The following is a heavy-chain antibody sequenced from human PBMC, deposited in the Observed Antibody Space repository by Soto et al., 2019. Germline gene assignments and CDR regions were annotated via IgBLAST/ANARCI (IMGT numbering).Heavy chain of an antibody. CDR3: ARDHPRGYYDSSGYLDAFDI. CDR1: GGTFSSYA. V-gene: IGHV1-69*13. J-gene: IGHJ3*02. Sequence: GASVKVSCKASGGTFSSYAISWVRQAPGQGLEWMGGIIPIFGTANYAQKFQGRVMITADESTSTAYMELSSLRSEDTAVYYCARDHPRGYYDSSGYLDAFDIWGQGTMVTVSS. CDR2: IIPIFGTA. D-gene: IGHD3-22*01.